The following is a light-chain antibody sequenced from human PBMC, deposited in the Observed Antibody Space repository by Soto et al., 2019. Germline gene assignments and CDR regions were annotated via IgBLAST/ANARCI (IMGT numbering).Light chain of an antibody. CDR1: QSVRSS. J-gene: IGKJ4*01. CDR2: DAS. V-gene: IGKV3-11*01. Sequence: EIVMTQSPGTLSVSPRERAHLFCSASQSVRSSLAWYQQKPGQAPRLFIYDASTRATGIPARFSGSGSGTDFTLAISSLEPEDFAVYYCQQRSNWPPVTFGGGTKVDIK. CDR3: QQRSNWPPVT.